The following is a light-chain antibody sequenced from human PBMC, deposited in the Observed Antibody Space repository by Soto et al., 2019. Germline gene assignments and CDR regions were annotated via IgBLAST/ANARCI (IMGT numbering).Light chain of an antibody. V-gene: IGLV2-14*01. Sequence: QSALTQPASVSGSPGQSITISCTGTSSDVGSYNYVSWYQKHPGKAPKLMIYEVRNRPSGVSDRFSGSKSGKTASLTIFGLQAEDGADYYCSSYTTSTTPVFGGGPKMTVL. J-gene: IGLJ2*01. CDR2: EVR. CDR3: SSYTTSTTPV. CDR1: SSDVGSYNY.